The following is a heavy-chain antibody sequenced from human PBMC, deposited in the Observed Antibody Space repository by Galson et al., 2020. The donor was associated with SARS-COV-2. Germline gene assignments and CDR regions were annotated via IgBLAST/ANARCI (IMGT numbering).Heavy chain of an antibody. Sequence: SETLSLTCAVSGYSISDGSYWGWFRQPPGNGLEWIGSIYHSGSTYYNPSLKSRVTISVDTSKNQFSLKMSAVTAADTAMYYCARVDTTMVSGAFDICGQGTIVTVPS. CDR3: ARVDTTMVSGAFDI. CDR2: IYHSGST. J-gene: IGHJ3*02. CDR1: GYSISDGSY. D-gene: IGHD5-18*01. V-gene: IGHV4-38-2*01.